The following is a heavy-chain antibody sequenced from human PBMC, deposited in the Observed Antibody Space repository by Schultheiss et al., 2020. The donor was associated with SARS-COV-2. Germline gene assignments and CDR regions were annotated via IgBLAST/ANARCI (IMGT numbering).Heavy chain of an antibody. Sequence: VGSLRLSFAASGFNFEDYGMSWVRQAPGKGLEWVSGINWNGGSTGYADSVKGRFTISRDNAKNSLYLQMNSLRAEDTAVYYCARLVDYYYYMDVWGKGTTVTVSS. V-gene: IGHV3-20*03. CDR3: ARLVDYYYYMDV. CDR2: INWNGGST. D-gene: IGHD3-9*01. J-gene: IGHJ6*03. CDR1: GFNFEDYG.